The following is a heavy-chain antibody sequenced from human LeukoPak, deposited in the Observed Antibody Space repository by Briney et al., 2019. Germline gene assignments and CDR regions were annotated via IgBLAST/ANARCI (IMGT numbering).Heavy chain of an antibody. V-gene: IGHV1-69*04. CDR2: IIPIPGVE. CDR3: ARLHPYMVRGEHGMDV. D-gene: IGHD3-10*01. CDR1: GDTFNNYA. J-gene: IGHJ6*02. Sequence: SVKVSCKASGDTFNNYAFSWVRQAPGQGLEWMGRIIPIPGVEYSAQKFQGRVTITADKSTSTVYMELSSLTSEDTAVYYCARLHPYMVRGEHGMDVWGQGTTVTASS.